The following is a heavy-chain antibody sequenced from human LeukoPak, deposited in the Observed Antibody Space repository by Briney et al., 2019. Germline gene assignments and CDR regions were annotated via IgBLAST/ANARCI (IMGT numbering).Heavy chain of an antibody. CDR1: GYSISSGYY. CDR3: ARVEVLDWFDP. CDR2: IYHSGST. J-gene: IGHJ5*02. Sequence: SETLSLTCTVSGYSISSGYYWGWTRQPPGKGLEWIGSIYHSGSTYYNPSLKSRVTISVDTSKNQFSLKLSSVTAADTAVYYCARVEVLDWFDPWGQGTLVTVSS. D-gene: IGHD2-8*02. V-gene: IGHV4-38-2*02.